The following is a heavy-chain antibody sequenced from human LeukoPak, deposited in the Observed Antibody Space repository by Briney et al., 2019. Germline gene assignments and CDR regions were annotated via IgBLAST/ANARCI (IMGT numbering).Heavy chain of an antibody. CDR3: AKRGGVFVHDAFDI. CDR2: ISGDGGTT. CDR1: GFTFRSYA. Sequence: GGSLRLSCAASGFTFRSYAMCWVRQAPGKGLEWVSAISGDGGTTYYADSVKGRFTISRDNSKNTLDLQMNSLTAEDTAVYYCAKRGGVFVHDAFDIWGQGTMVTVSS. D-gene: IGHD3-16*02. J-gene: IGHJ3*02. V-gene: IGHV3-23*01.